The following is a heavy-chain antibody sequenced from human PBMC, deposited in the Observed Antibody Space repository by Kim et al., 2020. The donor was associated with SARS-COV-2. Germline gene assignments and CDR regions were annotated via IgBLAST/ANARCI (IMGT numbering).Heavy chain of an antibody. J-gene: IGHJ6*02. CDR1: GYTFTSYG. Sequence: ASVKVSCKASGYTFTSYGISWVRQAPGQGLEWMGWISAYNGNTNYAQKLQGRVTMTTDTSTSTAYMELRSLRSDDTAVYYCAIGTIFGVGPGAADALYYYYGMDVWGQGTTVTVSS. V-gene: IGHV1-18*01. CDR3: AIGTIFGVGPGAADALYYYYGMDV. CDR2: ISAYNGNT. D-gene: IGHD3-3*01.